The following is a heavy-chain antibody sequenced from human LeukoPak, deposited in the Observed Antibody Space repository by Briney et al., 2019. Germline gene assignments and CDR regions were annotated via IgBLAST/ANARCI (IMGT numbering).Heavy chain of an antibody. V-gene: IGHV3-33*01. D-gene: IGHD7-27*01. CDR3: ARDSKRGRLWGTSFDY. CDR2: IWYDGSNK. Sequence: GRSLRLSCAASGFTFTSYGMHWVRQAPGKGLEWEAVIWYDGSNKYYADSVKGRFTISRDNSKNTLYLQMNSLRAEDTAVYYCARDSKRGRLWGTSFDYWGQGTLVTVSS. CDR1: GFTFTSYG. J-gene: IGHJ4*02.